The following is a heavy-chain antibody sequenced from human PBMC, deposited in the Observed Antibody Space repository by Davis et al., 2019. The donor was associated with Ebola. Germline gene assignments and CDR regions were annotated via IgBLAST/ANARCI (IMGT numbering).Heavy chain of an antibody. CDR1: GGSLSDFY. CDR3: GRRVWGDSLD. Sequence: SETLSLTCAVYGGSLSDFYWSWIRQAPGRGLEWIGEIRHVGSTYYNPSLKSRVTISLDTSNNQFSLKLNSVTAADTAVYYCGRRVWGDSLDCGQGTLVTVSS. CDR2: IRHVGST. D-gene: IGHD2-21*01. J-gene: IGHJ4*02. V-gene: IGHV4-34*01.